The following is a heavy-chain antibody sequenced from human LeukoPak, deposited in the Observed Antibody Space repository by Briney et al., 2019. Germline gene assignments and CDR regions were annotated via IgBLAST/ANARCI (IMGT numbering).Heavy chain of an antibody. Sequence: GESLKISCKGSGYSFTSYWIGWVRQMPGKGLEWMGIIYPGDSDTRYSPSFQGQVTISAGKSISTAYLQWSSLKASDTAMYYCARSEGRLWFGELPADYWGQGTLVTVSS. CDR3: ARSEGRLWFGELPADY. CDR2: IYPGDSDT. J-gene: IGHJ4*02. V-gene: IGHV5-51*01. CDR1: GYSFTSYW. D-gene: IGHD3-10*01.